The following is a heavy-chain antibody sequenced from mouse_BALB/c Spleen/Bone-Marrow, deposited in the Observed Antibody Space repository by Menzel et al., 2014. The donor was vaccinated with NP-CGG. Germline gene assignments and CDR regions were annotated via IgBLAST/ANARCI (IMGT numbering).Heavy chain of an antibody. Sequence: EVQLKQSGPELVKPGASVKISCKASGYSFTGYFMNWVMQSHGKSLEWIGRINPYNGDTFYNQKFKGKATLTVDKSSSTAHMELRSLASEDSAVYYCARGGLLRAMDYWGQGTSVTVSS. CDR1: GYSFTGYF. CDR3: ARGGLLRAMDY. D-gene: IGHD2-3*01. V-gene: IGHV1-20*02. CDR2: INPYNGDT. J-gene: IGHJ4*01.